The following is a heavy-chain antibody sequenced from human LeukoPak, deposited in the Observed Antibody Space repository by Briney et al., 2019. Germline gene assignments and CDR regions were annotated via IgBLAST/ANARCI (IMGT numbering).Heavy chain of an antibody. CDR1: GGSISSSNW. J-gene: IGHJ3*02. V-gene: IGHV4-4*02. Sequence: SETLSLTCAVSGGSISSSNWWSWVRQPPGKGLEWIGEINHSGSTNYNPSLKSRVTISVDTSKNQFSLKLSSVTAADTAVYYCARGRRVTRAFDIWGQGTMVTVSS. D-gene: IGHD2-21*02. CDR2: INHSGST. CDR3: ARGRRVTRAFDI.